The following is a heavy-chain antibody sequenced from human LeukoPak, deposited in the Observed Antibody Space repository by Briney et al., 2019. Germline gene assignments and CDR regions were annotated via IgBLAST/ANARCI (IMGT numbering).Heavy chain of an antibody. CDR1: GGSISSGGYS. V-gene: IGHV4-30-2*01. Sequence: SQTLSLTCAVSGGSISSGGYSWSWIRQPPGKGLEWIGYIYHSGSTNYNPSLKSRVTISVDTSKNQFSLKLSSVTAADTAVYYCARAGPSYYDFWSGYHENNWFDPWGQGTLVTVSS. J-gene: IGHJ5*02. D-gene: IGHD3-3*01. CDR3: ARAGPSYYDFWSGYHENNWFDP. CDR2: IYHSGST.